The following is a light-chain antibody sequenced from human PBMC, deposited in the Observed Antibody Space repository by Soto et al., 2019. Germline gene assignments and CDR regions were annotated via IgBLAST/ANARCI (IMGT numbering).Light chain of an antibody. CDR1: QDIRSD. CDR3: LKHNTYPRA. J-gene: IGKJ1*01. Sequence: DIQMTQSPASLSASVGDRVTITCRASQDIRSDLGWYQQKPGRAPKRLMFAASRLQSGVPSRFSGRGSETECTLTISSLQPEEFATYYCLKHNTYPRALGQGNKVEMK. V-gene: IGKV1-17*01. CDR2: AAS.